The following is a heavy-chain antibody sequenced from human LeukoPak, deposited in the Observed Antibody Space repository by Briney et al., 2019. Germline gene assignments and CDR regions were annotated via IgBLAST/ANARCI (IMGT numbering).Heavy chain of an antibody. V-gene: IGHV3-15*01. Sequence: GGSLRLSCPGSGFTLSSAWMTWVRQIPGKGLEWVGHIKSRTDGGTTDYAAPVKGRFTISRDDAKNTVYLQMNSLKTEDSAVYFCATEFYSNGYNFWGQGTLVIVSS. CDR2: IKSRTDGGTT. CDR1: GFTLSSAW. D-gene: IGHD5-24*01. CDR3: ATEFYSNGYNF. J-gene: IGHJ4*02.